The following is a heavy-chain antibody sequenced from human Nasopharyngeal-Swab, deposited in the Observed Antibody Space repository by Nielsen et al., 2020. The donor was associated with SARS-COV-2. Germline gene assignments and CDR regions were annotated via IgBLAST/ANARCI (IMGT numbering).Heavy chain of an antibody. V-gene: IGHV3-73*01. D-gene: IGHD2-2*01. Sequence: GESLKISCAASGFSFIDSALHWVRQGSGKGLEWVGRIRSKSNGYETTYAASVRGRFTMSRDDVKNTAYLQMDSLKNEDTAVYYCTNTPGYSSSWWDAFDVWGQGTMVTVSS. CDR3: TNTPGYSSSWWDAFDV. J-gene: IGHJ3*01. CDR2: IRSKSNGYET. CDR1: GFSFIDSA.